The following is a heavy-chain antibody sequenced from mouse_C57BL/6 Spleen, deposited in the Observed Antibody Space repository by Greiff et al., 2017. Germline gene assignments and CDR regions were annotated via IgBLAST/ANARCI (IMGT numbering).Heavy chain of an antibody. D-gene: IGHD1-1*01. V-gene: IGHV1-72*01. Sequence: QVQLQQPGAELVKPGASVKLSCTASGYTFTSYWMHWVKQRPGRGLEWLGRIDPNSGGTTYNEKFKSKATLTVDKPSSTAYMQLSSLTSEDSAVXYCARSTVVAHWYFDVWGTGTTVTVSS. CDR1: GYTFTSYW. CDR3: ARSTVVAHWYFDV. CDR2: IDPNSGGT. J-gene: IGHJ1*03.